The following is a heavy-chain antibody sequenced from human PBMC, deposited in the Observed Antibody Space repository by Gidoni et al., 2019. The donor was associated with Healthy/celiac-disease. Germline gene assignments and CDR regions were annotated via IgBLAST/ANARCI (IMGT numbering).Heavy chain of an antibody. CDR2: INHSGST. J-gene: IGHJ6*02. CDR1: GGSFSGYY. CDR3: ARGPRIMAGPYYYYYYGMDV. D-gene: IGHD6-19*01. V-gene: IGHV4-34*01. Sequence: QVQLQQWGAGLLKPSETLSLPCAVYGGSFSGYYWSWIRQPPGKGLEWIGEINHSGSTNYNPSLKSRVTIAVDTSKNQFSLKLSSVTAADTAVYYCARGPRIMAGPYYYYYYGMDVWGQGTTVTVSS.